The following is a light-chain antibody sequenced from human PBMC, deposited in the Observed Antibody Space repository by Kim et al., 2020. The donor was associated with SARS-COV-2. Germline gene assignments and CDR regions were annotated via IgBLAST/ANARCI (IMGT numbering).Light chain of an antibody. CDR1: QSISTY. CDR2: AAS. V-gene: IGKV1-39*01. CDR3: QQSYASPGT. Sequence: ASVGDRVTITCRASQSISTYLNWYQQKPGKGPKLLIYAASTLQSGVPPRFSGSGSGTDFTLIISSLQPGDFATYYCQQSYASPGTLGQGTKVDIK. J-gene: IGKJ1*01.